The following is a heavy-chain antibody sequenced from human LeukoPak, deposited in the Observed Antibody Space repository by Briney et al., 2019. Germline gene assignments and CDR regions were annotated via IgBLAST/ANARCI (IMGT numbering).Heavy chain of an antibody. CDR3: VREGALGY. D-gene: IGHD1-26*01. J-gene: IGHJ4*02. V-gene: IGHV3-48*01. CDR1: GFTFSSYS. Sequence: PGGSLRLSCAASGFTFSSYSMTWVRQAPGKGLEWISYISSSSNIFYADSVKGRFTISRDNAKNSLYLQMNSLRAEDTAVYYCVREGALGYWGQGTLVTVSS. CDR2: ISSSSNI.